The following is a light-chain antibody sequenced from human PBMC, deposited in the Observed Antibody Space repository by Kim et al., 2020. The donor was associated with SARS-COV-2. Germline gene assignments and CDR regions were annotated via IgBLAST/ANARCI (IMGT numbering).Light chain of an antibody. CDR3: CSYAGSSTFVL. Sequence: QSALTQPASVSGSPGQSITISCTGTSSDVGSYNLVSWYQHHPGKAPKLMIYEVTERPSGVSYRFSGSKSGNTASLTISGLQAEDEADYYCCSYAGSSTFVLFGGGTKVTVL. J-gene: IGLJ2*01. CDR2: EVT. CDR1: SSDVGSYNL. V-gene: IGLV2-23*02.